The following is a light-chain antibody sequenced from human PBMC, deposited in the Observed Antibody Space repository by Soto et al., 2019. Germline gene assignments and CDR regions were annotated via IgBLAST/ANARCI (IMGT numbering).Light chain of an antibody. J-gene: IGKJ2*01. CDR2: GAS. CDR3: QHYGSSPYT. Sequence: EIVLTQSPGTLSLSPGERATLSCRASQSVSTYLAWYQQKPGQAPRLLIYGASSRAPGIPDRFSVRGSGTDLTLTSSRLEPVDFAVYYCQHYGSSPYTFGQGTKLEIK. V-gene: IGKV3-20*01. CDR1: QSVSTY.